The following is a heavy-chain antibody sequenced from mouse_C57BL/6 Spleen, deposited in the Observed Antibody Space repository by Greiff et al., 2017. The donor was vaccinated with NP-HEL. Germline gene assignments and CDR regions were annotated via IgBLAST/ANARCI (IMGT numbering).Heavy chain of an antibody. V-gene: IGHV14-2*01. CDR3: ARSSPSLYYFDY. CDR1: GFNIKDYY. CDR2: LDPEDGET. J-gene: IGHJ2*01. D-gene: IGHD6-1*01. Sequence: EVQLVESGAELVKPGASVKLSCTASGFNIKDYYMHWVKQRTEQGLEWIGRLDPEDGETKYAPKFQGKATITADTSSNTAYLQLSSLTAEDTAVYYCARSSPSLYYFDYWGQGTTLTVSS.